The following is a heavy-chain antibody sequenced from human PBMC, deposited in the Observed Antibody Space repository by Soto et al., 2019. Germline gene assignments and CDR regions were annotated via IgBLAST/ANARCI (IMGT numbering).Heavy chain of an antibody. CDR1: GGSISSSSYY. J-gene: IGHJ6*02. CDR3: ARHYDFWSGYYTGPDCYYYGMDV. V-gene: IGHV4-39*01. CDR2: IYYSGST. D-gene: IGHD3-3*01. Sequence: PSETLSLTCTVSGGSISSSSYYWGWIRQPPGKGLEWIGSIYYSGSTYYNPSLKSRVTISVDTSKNQFSLKLSSVTAADTAVYYCARHYDFWSGYYTGPDCYYYGMDVWGQGTTVTVSS.